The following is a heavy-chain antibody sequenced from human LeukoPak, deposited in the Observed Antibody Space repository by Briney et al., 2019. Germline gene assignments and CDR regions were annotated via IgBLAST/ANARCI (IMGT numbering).Heavy chain of an antibody. CDR3: ARDSIAYYDFWSGPNIDY. D-gene: IGHD3-3*01. V-gene: IGHV3-7*01. J-gene: IGHJ4*02. CDR2: IKQDGSEK. CDR1: GFTFSSYW. Sequence: GGSLRLSCAASGFTFSSYWMSWVRQAPGKGLEWVANIKQDGSEKYYVDSVKGRFTISRDNAKNSLYLQMNSLRAEYTSLYYCARDSIAYYDFWSGPNIDYWGQGTLVTVSS.